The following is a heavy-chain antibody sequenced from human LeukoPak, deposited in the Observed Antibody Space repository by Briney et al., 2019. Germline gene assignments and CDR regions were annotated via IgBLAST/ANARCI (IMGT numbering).Heavy chain of an antibody. CDR3: ARWNEGFDY. V-gene: IGHV4-4*07. Sequence: SETLSLTCTVSGASISSYYWSWIRQPAGKGLEWIGHIYNSGSTNYNPSLKSRVTISVDSSKNQLSLKVSSVTAADTAVYYCARWNEGFDYWGQGILVTVSS. CDR2: IYNSGST. J-gene: IGHJ4*02. CDR1: GASISSYY. D-gene: IGHD1-1*01.